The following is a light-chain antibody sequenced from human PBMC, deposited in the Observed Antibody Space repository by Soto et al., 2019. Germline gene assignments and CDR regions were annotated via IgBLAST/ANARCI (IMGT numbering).Light chain of an antibody. V-gene: IGKV3-15*01. CDR3: QQYHNWPPQST. CDR1: QTISSN. J-gene: IGKJ2*01. Sequence: EIVMTQSPATLSVSPGERATLSCRASQTISSNLAWYQQKPGQAPRLLIHGASTRAAGVPARFSGSGSGTEFTLTITSLQSEDFAVYYCQQYHNWPPQSTFDQGTQLQIK. CDR2: GAS.